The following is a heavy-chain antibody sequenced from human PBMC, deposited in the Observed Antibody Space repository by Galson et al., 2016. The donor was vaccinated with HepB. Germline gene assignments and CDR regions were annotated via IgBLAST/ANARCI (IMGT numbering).Heavy chain of an antibody. CDR3: AREMGGTYFDAFDI. D-gene: IGHD1-26*01. CDR2: ISYDGGNK. Sequence: SLRLSCAASGFTFNTYDMHWVRQAPGKGLEWVAVISYDGGNKYYADSVRGRFTISRDNSNNTLCLQMNRLRPEDTAVYYCAREMGGTYFDAFDIWGQGTKATVSS. J-gene: IGHJ3*02. CDR1: GFTFNTYD. V-gene: IGHV3-30*04.